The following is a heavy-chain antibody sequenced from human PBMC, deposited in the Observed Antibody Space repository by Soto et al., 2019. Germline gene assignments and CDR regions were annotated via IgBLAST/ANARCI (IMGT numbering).Heavy chain of an antibody. D-gene: IGHD1-26*01. CDR3: ARAGGLLVDY. J-gene: IGHJ4*02. CDR2: KTYDGSNK. V-gene: IGHV3-30-3*01. Sequence: QVQLVESGGGVVQPGRSLRLSCAASGFMFSSYAMHWVRQAPGKGLEWVAVKTYDGSNKYYADSVKSRFTISRDNSKNTLYLQMNSLRAEDTAVYYCARAGGLLVDYWGQGTLVTVSS. CDR1: GFMFSSYA.